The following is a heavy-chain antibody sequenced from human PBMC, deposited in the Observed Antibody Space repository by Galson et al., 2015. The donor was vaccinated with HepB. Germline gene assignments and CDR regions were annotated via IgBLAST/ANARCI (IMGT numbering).Heavy chain of an antibody. D-gene: IGHD1-7*01. Sequence: SLRLSCAASGFTFSSYAMSWVRQAPGKGLDWVSVISGSGDSTYYADSVKGRFTISRDNSKNTLYLQMNRLRAEDTALYYCASLGASVVFSLNYFDPWGQGTLVTVSS. J-gene: IGHJ5*02. CDR3: ASLGASVVFSLNYFDP. V-gene: IGHV3-23*01. CDR1: GFTFSSYA. CDR2: ISGSGDST.